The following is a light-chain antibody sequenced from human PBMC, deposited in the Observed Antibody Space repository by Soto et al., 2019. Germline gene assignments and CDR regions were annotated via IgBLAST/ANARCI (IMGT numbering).Light chain of an antibody. Sequence: EIVMTQSPATLSVSPRGSATLSCRASQHVSSNFAWYRQKPGQAPTLLIYRASTRATGIPARFSGSGSGTEVTLSISSLESEDFAVYYCQQYNNWPDTFGQGTKLEIK. CDR1: QHVSSN. J-gene: IGKJ2*01. V-gene: IGKV3-15*01. CDR3: QQYNNWPDT. CDR2: RAS.